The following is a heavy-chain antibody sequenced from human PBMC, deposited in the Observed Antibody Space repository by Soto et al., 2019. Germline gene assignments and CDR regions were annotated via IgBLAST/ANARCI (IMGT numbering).Heavy chain of an antibody. CDR3: AKGGRQWLVTSDFNY. D-gene: IGHD6-19*01. CDR2: IKQDGSEK. V-gene: IGHV3-7*01. J-gene: IGHJ4*02. CDR1: GFTFSSYW. Sequence: GGSLRLSCAASGFTFSSYWMSWVRQAPGKGLEWVANIKQDGSEKQYADSVKGRFTISRDSSKNTVSLEMTSLRAEDTAVYYCAKGGRQWLVTSDFNYWGQGALVTVSS.